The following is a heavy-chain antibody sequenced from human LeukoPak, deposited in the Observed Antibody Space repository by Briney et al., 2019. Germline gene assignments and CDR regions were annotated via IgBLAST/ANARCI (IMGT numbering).Heavy chain of an antibody. V-gene: IGHV4-34*01. CDR3: ATVYCSRTSCLDY. CDR2: INHSGST. CDR1: GGSFSGYY. Sequence: SETLSLTCAVYGGSFSGYYWSWIRQPPGKGLEWIGEINHSGSTNYNPSLRSRVTISVDTSKNQFSLKLSSVTAADTAVYYCATVYCSRTSCLDYWGQGTLVTVSS. D-gene: IGHD2-2*01. J-gene: IGHJ4*02.